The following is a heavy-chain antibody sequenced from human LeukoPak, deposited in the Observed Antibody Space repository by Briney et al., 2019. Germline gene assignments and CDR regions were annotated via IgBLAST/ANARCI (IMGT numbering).Heavy chain of an antibody. CDR1: GYSFTSYW. Sequence: GESLRISCKGSGYSFTSYWISWVRQMPGKGLEWMGRIDPSDSYTNYSPSFQGHVTISADKSISTAYLQWSSLKASDTAMYYCARHLLMVRGVIIYDYYGMDVWGKGTTVTVSS. CDR2: IDPSDSYT. D-gene: IGHD3-10*01. V-gene: IGHV5-10-1*01. J-gene: IGHJ6*04. CDR3: ARHLLMVRGVIIYDYYGMDV.